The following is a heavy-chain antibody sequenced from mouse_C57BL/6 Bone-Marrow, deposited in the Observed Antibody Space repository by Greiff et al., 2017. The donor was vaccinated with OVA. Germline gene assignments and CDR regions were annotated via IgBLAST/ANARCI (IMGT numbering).Heavy chain of an antibody. D-gene: IGHD2-4*01. CDR2: IWSGGST. J-gene: IGHJ1*03. V-gene: IGHV2-2*01. CDR3: ARTYDYDGYWYFDV. CDR1: GFSLTSYG. Sequence: QVQLQQSGPGLVQPSQSLSITCTVSGFSLTSYGVHWVRQSPGKGLEWLGVIWSGGSTDYNAAFISRLSISKDNSKSQVFFKMNSLQADDTAIYYCARTYDYDGYWYFDVWGTGTTVTVSS.